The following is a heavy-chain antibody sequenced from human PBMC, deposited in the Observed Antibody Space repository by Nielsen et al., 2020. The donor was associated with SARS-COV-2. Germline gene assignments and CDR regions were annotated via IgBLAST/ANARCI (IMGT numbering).Heavy chain of an antibody. Sequence: GESLKISCVVSGFNIRGYWMTWVRQAPGMGLEWIASIDGRGVKKDYADSVKGRFTVSRDNARNTLYLQMKNVRDEDTAMYYCGRDYWGQGTLVTVSS. CDR1: GFNIRGYW. CDR2: IDGRGVKK. CDR3: GRDY. V-gene: IGHV3-48*02. J-gene: IGHJ4*02.